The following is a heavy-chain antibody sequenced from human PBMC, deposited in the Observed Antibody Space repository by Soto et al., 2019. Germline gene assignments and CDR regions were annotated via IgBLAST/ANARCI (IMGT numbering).Heavy chain of an antibody. CDR1: GGSITGYY. D-gene: IGHD4-4*01. V-gene: IGHV4-59*08. CDR3: ARHSYYSNPLWFDP. Sequence: SETLSLTCTGSGGSITGYYWSWIRQPPGKGPEWIGNIHYSGSTNYNPSLKSRVTISVDTSKNKFSLRLSSVTAAETAVYYCARHSYYSNPLWFDPWGQGTLVTVSS. CDR2: IHYSGST. J-gene: IGHJ5*02.